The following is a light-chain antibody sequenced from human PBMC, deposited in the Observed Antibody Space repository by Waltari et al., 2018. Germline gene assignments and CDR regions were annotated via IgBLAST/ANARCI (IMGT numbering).Light chain of an antibody. CDR1: QDIKTW. Sequence: DIQMTQSPSALSASVGDSVTITCRASQDIKTWLAWYQQKPGKGPTLLIYKASSLESGVPSRFSGSASGTEFTLTISSLQPDDFATYFCQQYHRYPVTFGGGTKVDIK. J-gene: IGKJ4*01. CDR3: QQYHRYPVT. V-gene: IGKV1-5*03. CDR2: KAS.